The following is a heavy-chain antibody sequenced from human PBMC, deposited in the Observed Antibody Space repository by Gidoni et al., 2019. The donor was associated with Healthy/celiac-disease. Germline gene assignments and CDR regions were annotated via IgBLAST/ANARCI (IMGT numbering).Heavy chain of an antibody. CDR3: ARDHGPYTPFDY. J-gene: IGHJ4*02. Sequence: QVQLVQSGAAVKKPGSSVTVSCNASRGTFSIYAISWVRQAPGQGREWMGGIIPIFGTANYAQKFQGRVTITADESTSTAYMELSSLRSEDTAVYYCARDHGPYTPFDYWGQGTLVTVSS. V-gene: IGHV1-69*01. D-gene: IGHD4-4*01. CDR1: RGTFSIYA. CDR2: IIPIFGTA.